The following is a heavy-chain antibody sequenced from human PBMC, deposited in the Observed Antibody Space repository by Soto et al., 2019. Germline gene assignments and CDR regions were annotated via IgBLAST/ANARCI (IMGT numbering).Heavy chain of an antibody. D-gene: IGHD2-15*01. CDR1: GGTFSSYA. J-gene: IGHJ4*02. CDR2: IIPIFGTA. Sequence: QVQLVQSGAVVMKPGSSVKGSCKASGGTFSSYAISWVRQAPGQGLEWMGGIIPIFGTANYAQKFQGRVTITADEATSTAYMELSSLRAEDTAVYYCARDKMEHQRRWYYVGYLGQGTLVTVSS. V-gene: IGHV1-69*01. CDR3: ARDKMEHQRRWYYVGY.